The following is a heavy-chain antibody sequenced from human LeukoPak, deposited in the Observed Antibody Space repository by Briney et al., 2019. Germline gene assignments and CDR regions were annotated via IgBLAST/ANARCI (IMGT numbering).Heavy chain of an antibody. CDR3: AKDLRLFDRPYYFDY. Sequence: GGSLRLSCAASGFTSSNYDMNWVRQAPGKGLEWVAFIQYDEINKSYADSVKGRFTISRDSSKNTLYLQMNSLRAEDTAVYYCAKDLRLFDRPYYFDYWGQGTLVTVSS. CDR1: GFTSSNYD. CDR2: IQYDEINK. D-gene: IGHD3-22*01. J-gene: IGHJ4*02. V-gene: IGHV3-30*02.